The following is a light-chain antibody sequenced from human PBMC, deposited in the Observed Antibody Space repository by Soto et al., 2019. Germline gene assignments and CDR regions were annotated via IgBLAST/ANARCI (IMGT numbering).Light chain of an antibody. CDR3: QQYNNWPRAT. V-gene: IGKV4-1*01. CDR2: WAS. J-gene: IGKJ4*01. CDR1: QSVLFRSNNKNY. Sequence: DIVVTQSPDSLAVSLGERATINCRSSQSVLFRSNNKNYLAWYQQKAGQPPKLLIYWASTRATGVPARFSGSGSETDFNLTISSLQSEDFAVYYCQQYNNWPRATFGGGTKVDIK.